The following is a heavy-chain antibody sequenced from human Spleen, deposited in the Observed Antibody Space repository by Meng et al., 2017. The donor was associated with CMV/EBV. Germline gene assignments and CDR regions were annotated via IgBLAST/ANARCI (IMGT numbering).Heavy chain of an antibody. D-gene: IGHD6-13*01. Sequence: SETLSLTCTVSGGSISNSPYYWGWIRQPPGKGLEWIGSLYYSGITYYNPSLKSRVSISVDTSKNQFSLKLSSVTAADTAIYYCARHDRRSSWHFFDYWGQGTVVTVSS. CDR2: LYYSGIT. CDR1: GGSISNSPYY. CDR3: ARHDRRSSWHFFDY. J-gene: IGHJ4*02. V-gene: IGHV4-39*01.